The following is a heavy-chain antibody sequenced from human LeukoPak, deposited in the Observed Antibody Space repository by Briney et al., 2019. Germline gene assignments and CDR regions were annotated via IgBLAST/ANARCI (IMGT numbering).Heavy chain of an antibody. CDR2: ISYDGSNE. V-gene: IGHV3-30-3*01. CDR1: GFTFSGYA. D-gene: IGHD3-10*01. CDR3: ARVGYYASGPFSYFDY. J-gene: IGHJ4*02. Sequence: PGGSLRLSCAASGFTFSGYAMHRVRQAPGKGLEWVAVISYDGSNEYYADSVKGRFTISRDNSKNTLYLQMSSLSVEDTAVYYCARVGYYASGPFSYFDYWGQGTLVTVSS.